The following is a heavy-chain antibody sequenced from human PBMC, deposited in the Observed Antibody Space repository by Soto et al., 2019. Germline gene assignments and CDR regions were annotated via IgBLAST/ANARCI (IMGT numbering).Heavy chain of an antibody. J-gene: IGHJ4*02. D-gene: IGHD3-22*01. CDR1: GFAFSSYA. CDR2: ISYNGDTT. Sequence: GGSLRLSCAASGFAFSSYAMHWVRQAPGKGLEWVAVISYNGDTTYYAESVKGRFTISRDNSKNTLYLQMNSLRAEDTAVYYCARAVLGYSPTAPDYWGQGTLVTVSS. CDR3: ARAVLGYSPTAPDY. V-gene: IGHV3-30-3*01.